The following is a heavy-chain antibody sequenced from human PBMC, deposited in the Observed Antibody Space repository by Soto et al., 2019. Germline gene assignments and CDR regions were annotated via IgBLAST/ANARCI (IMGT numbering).Heavy chain of an antibody. V-gene: IGHV3-74*03. CDR3: VRDQDSRGYSVFNH. CDR2: ISYDGSST. CDR1: GFTFSSYD. D-gene: IGHD3-22*01. J-gene: IGHJ4*02. Sequence: PGGSLRLSCAASGFTFSSYDMSWVRQAPGKGLEWVAVISYDGSSTTYADSVKGRFTISRDNAKNTLYLQMNSLRAEDTAVYFCVRDQDSRGYSVFNHWGQGTQDTVSS.